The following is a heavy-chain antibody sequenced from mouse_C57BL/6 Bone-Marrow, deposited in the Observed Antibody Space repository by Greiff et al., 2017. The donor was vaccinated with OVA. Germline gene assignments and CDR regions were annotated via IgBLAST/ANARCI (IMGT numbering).Heavy chain of an antibody. Sequence: QVQLKQSGAELVKPGASVKLSCKASGYTFTEYTIHWVKQRSGQGLEWIGWFYPGSGSLKYNEKFKDKATLTADKSSSTGYMERSRLTSEDSAVYFCARHEDDYGRRDWYFDVWGTGTTVTVSS. D-gene: IGHD1-1*01. CDR2: FYPGSGSL. CDR3: ARHEDDYGRRDWYFDV. CDR1: GYTFTEYT. V-gene: IGHV1-62-2*01. J-gene: IGHJ1*03.